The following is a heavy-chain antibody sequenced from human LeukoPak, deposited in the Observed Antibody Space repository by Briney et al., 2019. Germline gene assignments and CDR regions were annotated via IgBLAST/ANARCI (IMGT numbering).Heavy chain of an antibody. V-gene: IGHV6-1*01. CDR3: ARDLPYYDSSGGSFDY. CDR2: TYYRSKWYN. D-gene: IGHD3-22*01. Sequence: SQTLSLTCAISGDSVSSNSAAWNWIRQSPSRGLEWLGRTYYRSKWYNDYAVSVKSRITINPDTSKNQFSLQLNSVTPEDTAVYYCARDLPYYDSSGGSFDYWGQGTLVTVSS. CDR1: GDSVSSNSAA. J-gene: IGHJ4*02.